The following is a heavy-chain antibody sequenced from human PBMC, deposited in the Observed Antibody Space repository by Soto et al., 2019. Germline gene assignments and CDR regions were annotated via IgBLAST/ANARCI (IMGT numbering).Heavy chain of an antibody. CDR1: GFTNRSYN. CDR3: SREGGGSYYSNFDY. V-gene: IGHV3-33*01. Sequence: QVQLVESGGGVVQPGRSLRLSCAASGFTNRSYNMHWVRQAPGKGLEWVAVIWFDGSHKYSADSLEDRFTVSRDNSKNTLFLQMNSLRAEDTAVYYCSREGGGSYYSNFDYWGQGTLVTVSS. D-gene: IGHD3-10*01. J-gene: IGHJ4*02. CDR2: IWFDGSHK.